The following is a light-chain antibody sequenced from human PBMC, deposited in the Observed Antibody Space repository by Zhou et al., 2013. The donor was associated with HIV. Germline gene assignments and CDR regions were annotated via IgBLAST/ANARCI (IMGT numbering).Light chain of an antibody. CDR1: QSVRSN. Sequence: EVLMTQSPATLSVSPGERVTLSCRASQSVRSNLAWYQQKPGQAPTLLIYGVSTRATGVPARFSGSGSGTEFTLTISSLQSEDFAVYYCQQYNDWPPYTFGQGTKLEIK. CDR3: QQYNDWPPYT. J-gene: IGKJ2*01. V-gene: IGKV3-15*01. CDR2: GVS.